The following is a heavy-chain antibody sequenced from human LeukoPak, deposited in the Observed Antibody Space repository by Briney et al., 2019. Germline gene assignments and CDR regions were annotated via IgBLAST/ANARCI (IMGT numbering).Heavy chain of an antibody. V-gene: IGHV3-33*01. Sequence: GGSLRLSCAASGFTFSVYGMHWVRQAPGKGLEWVAVIGYDGIMTHYADSVKGRFTFSRDNSKSTLYLQMNSLRAEDTAVYYCARDLTSGYHDYWGQGTLVSVSS. D-gene: IGHD3-22*01. J-gene: IGHJ4*02. CDR2: IGYDGIMT. CDR3: ARDLTSGYHDY. CDR1: GFTFSVYG.